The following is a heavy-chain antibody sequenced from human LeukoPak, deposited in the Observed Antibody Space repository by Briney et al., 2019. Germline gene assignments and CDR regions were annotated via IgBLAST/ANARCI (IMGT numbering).Heavy chain of an antibody. D-gene: IGHD5-12*01. CDR3: ARLFDIGYFQH. CDR1: GYTLTGYH. Sequence: ASVKVSCKASGYTLTGYHMHWVRQAPGQQLEWMGWINPNSGGTNYAQKLQGRVTITADESTSTAYMELSSLRSEDTAVYYCARLFDIGYFQHWGQGTLVTVSS. V-gene: IGHV1-2*02. CDR2: INPNSGGT. J-gene: IGHJ1*01.